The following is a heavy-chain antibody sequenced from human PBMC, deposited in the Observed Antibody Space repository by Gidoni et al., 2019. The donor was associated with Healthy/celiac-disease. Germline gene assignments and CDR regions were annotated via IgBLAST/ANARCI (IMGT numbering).Heavy chain of an antibody. V-gene: IGHV3-23*01. CDR3: AKGLSGYENYFDY. D-gene: IGHD5-12*01. J-gene: IGHJ4*02. CDR1: GFTFSSYA. CDR2: ISGSGGST. Sequence: EVQLLASGGGLVQPVGSLRLSCAASGFTFSSYAMSWVRQAPGKGLEWVSAISGSGGSTYYADSVKGRFTISRDNSKNTLYLQMNSLRAEDTAVYYCAKGLSGYENYFDYWGQGTLVTVSS.